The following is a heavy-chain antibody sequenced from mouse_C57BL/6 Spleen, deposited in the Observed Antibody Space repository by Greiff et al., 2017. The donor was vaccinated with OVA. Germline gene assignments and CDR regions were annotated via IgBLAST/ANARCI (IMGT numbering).Heavy chain of an antibody. D-gene: IGHD1-1*01. CDR1: GYTFTSYW. CDR3: ARTMAVVAPYYAMDY. CDR2: IDPSDSET. J-gene: IGHJ4*01. Sequence: VQLQQPGAELVRPGSSVKLSCKASGYTFTSYWMHWVKQRPIQGLEWIGNIDPSDSETHYNQKFKDKATLTVDKSSSTAYMRLSSLTSEDSAVYYCARTMAVVAPYYAMDYWGQGTSVTVSS. V-gene: IGHV1-52*01.